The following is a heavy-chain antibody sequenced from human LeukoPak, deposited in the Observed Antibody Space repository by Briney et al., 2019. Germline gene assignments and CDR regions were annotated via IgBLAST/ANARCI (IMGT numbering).Heavy chain of an antibody. V-gene: IGHV4-34*01. J-gene: IGHJ4*02. CDR3: ARKSRITIFGVVIFRLGYFDY. CDR2: IKHSGST. CDR1: GGSFSGYY. Sequence: KPSETLSLTCAVYGGSFSGYYWSWIRQPPGKGLEWSGEIKHSGSTNYNPSLKSLVTISVDTSKNQFSLKLSSVTAADTAVYYCARKSRITIFGVVIFRLGYFDYWGQGTLVTVSS. D-gene: IGHD3-3*01.